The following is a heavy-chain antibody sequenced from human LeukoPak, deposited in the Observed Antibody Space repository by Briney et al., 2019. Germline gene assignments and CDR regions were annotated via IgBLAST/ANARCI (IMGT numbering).Heavy chain of an antibody. D-gene: IGHD3-10*01. CDR2: ISAYNGNT. CDR1: GYTFTSYG. V-gene: IGHV1-18*01. CDR3: ARLLLWFGELLPAFDY. J-gene: IGHJ4*02. Sequence: ASVKVSCKASGYTFTSYGISWVRQAPEQGLEWMGWISAYNGNTNYAQKLQGRVTMTTDTSTSTAYMELRSLRSDDTAVYYCARLLLWFGELLPAFDYWGQGTLVTVSS.